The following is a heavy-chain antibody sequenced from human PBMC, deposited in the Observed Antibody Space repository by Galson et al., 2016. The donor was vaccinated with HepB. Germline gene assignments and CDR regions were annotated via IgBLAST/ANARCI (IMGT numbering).Heavy chain of an antibody. CDR1: GFIFTNFV. V-gene: IGHV3-23*01. CDR3: SMGLWLVTYGMDV. D-gene: IGHD6-19*01. CDR2: ISGDGGSR. Sequence: SLRLSCAASGFIFTNFVMSWVRKAPGKGLEWISNISGDGGSRYYAHTVKGRFTISRDNSKNTLYLQMNNLRAEDTAEYYCSMGLWLVTYGMDVWGHGTTVTVSS. J-gene: IGHJ6*02.